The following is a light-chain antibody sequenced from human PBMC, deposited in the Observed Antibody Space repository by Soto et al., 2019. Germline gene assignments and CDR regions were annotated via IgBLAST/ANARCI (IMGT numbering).Light chain of an antibody. Sequence: EIALTQSPGTLSLSPGESAILSCRASQSVNSNYLAWYQQKPDQAPRLLIYGASSRATGVPNRFSGSGSGTDFTLTISSLEPEDFAVYYCHQYGLSPRHPFGQGTKLEIK. J-gene: IGKJ2*01. CDR3: HQYGLSPRHP. V-gene: IGKV3-20*01. CDR1: QSVNSNY. CDR2: GAS.